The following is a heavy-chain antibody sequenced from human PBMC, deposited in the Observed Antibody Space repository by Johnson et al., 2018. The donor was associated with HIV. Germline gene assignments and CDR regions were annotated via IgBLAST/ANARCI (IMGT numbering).Heavy chain of an antibody. J-gene: IGHJ3*02. CDR2: ISYDGSHK. V-gene: IGHV3-30*14. Sequence: QVQLVESGGGVVQPGRSLRLSCAASGFTFSSYAMHWVRQAPGKGLEWVAVISYDGSHKYYADSVKGRFTISRDKYKNTPYLQMNSLRAEDTAVYYCAKDYSSILSAFDIWGQGTMVTVSS. CDR3: AKDYSSILSAFDI. D-gene: IGHD6-13*01. CDR1: GFTFSSYA.